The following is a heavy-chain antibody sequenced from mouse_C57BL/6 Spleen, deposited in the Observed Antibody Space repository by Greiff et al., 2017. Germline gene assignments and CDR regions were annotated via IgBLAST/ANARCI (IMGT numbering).Heavy chain of an antibody. D-gene: IGHD2-4*01. CDR2: IYPGDGDT. CDR1: GYAFSSYW. CDR3: AKDYDYDKGYFDY. V-gene: IGHV1-80*01. Sequence: VQLQQSGAGLVKPGASVKISCKASGYAFSSYWMNWVKQRPGKGLEWIGQIYPGDGDTNYHGKFKGKATLTADKSSSTAYMQLSSLTSEDSAVYFCAKDYDYDKGYFDYWGQGTTLTVSS. J-gene: IGHJ2*01.